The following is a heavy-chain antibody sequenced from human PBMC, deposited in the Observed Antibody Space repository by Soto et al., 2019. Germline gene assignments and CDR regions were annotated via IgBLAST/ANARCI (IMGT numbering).Heavy chain of an antibody. Sequence: PGGSLRLSCAASGFTFNTYSMNWVRQAPGKGLEWVSFISSRNSFIYYADSVRGRFTISRDNAKNSVFLQMNSLRVEDTAVYYCARDPAGGTRPYYYGMDVWGQGTTVTVSS. J-gene: IGHJ6*02. CDR2: ISSRNSFI. CDR1: GFTFNTYS. V-gene: IGHV3-21*01. CDR3: ARDPAGGTRPYYYGMDV. D-gene: IGHD2-15*01.